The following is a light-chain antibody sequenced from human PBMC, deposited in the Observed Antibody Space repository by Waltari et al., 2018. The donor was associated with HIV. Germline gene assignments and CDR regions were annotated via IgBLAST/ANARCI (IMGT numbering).Light chain of an antibody. CDR3: AVWDGSLDGQPV. J-gene: IGLJ7*01. Sequence: QSVPTQPASASGNPGQRVTISCSGSRPNIGTTTVSWYQQLPATAPKLLIFSDGQRPSGVHDRFSGSKAGTSASLAISCLQFEDEAVYFCAVWDGSLDGQPVFGGGTLLTV. CDR1: RPNIGTTT. V-gene: IGLV1-44*01. CDR2: SDG.